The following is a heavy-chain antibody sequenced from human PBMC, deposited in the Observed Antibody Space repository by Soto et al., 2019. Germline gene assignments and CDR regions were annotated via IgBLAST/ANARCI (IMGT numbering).Heavy chain of an antibody. CDR2: ISDDGGST. D-gene: IGHD7-27*01. Sequence: EVQLLESGGGLVQPGGSLRLSCAASGFTFSNYWMHWVRQAPGKGLVWVSRISDDGGSTTYADSVKGRFTISRDNAKNMLYLQMNSLRAEDTAVYYCVRAGANDFWGQGTLVTVSS. CDR3: VRAGANDF. J-gene: IGHJ4*02. V-gene: IGHV3-74*02. CDR1: GFTFSNYW.